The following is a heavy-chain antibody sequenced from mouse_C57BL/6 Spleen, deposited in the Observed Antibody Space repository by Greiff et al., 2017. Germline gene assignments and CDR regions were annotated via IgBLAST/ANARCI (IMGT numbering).Heavy chain of an antibody. J-gene: IGHJ1*03. V-gene: IGHV1-18*01. CDR2: INPNNGGT. D-gene: IGHD2-3*01. CDR3: ARAGGGLLRRDWYFDG. CDR1: GYTFTDYN. Sequence: VQLQQSGPELVKPGASVKIPCKASGYTFTDYNMDWVKQSPGKSLEWIGDINPNNGGTIYNQKFKGKATLTVDKSSSTAYMEFRSLTSEDTAVYYCARAGGGLLRRDWYFDGWGKGTTVTVSS.